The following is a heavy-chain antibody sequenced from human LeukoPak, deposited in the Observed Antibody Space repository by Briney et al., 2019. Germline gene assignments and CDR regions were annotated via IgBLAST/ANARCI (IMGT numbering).Heavy chain of an antibody. CDR2: INTYTGNP. V-gene: IGHV7-4-1*02. CDR1: GYIFTNYA. Sequence: ASVKVSCKASGYIFTNYAMNWVRQAPGQGVEGRGWINTYTGNPTYAQGFTGRFVFSLDTSVSTAYLQISSLKAEDTAVYYCARDAGATVPDYWGQGTLVTVSS. J-gene: IGHJ4*02. CDR3: ARDAGATVPDY. D-gene: IGHD4-17*01.